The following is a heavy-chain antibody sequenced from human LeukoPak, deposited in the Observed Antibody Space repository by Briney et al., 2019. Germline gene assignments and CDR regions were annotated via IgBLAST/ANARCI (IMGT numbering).Heavy chain of an antibody. CDR1: GGSISSYY. V-gene: IGHV4-59*08. CDR3: ARVTIFGVVIIPKFDAFDI. J-gene: IGHJ3*02. D-gene: IGHD3-3*01. CDR2: IYYSGST. Sequence: SETLSLTCTVSGGSISSYYWSWIRQPPGKGLEWIGYIYYSGSTYYNPSLKSRVTISVDTSKNQFSLKLSSVTAADTAVYYCARVTIFGVVIIPKFDAFDIWGQGTMVTVSS.